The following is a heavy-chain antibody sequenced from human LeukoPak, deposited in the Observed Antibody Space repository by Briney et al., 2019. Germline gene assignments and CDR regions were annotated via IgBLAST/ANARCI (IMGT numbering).Heavy chain of an antibody. CDR1: GFTFSSYG. CDR3: AKRRAELMGVATIDD. V-gene: IGHV3-30*18. J-gene: IGHJ4*02. CDR2: ISYDGSNK. Sequence: GRSLRPSCAASGFTFSSYGMHWVRQAPGKGLEWVAVISYDGSNKYYADSVKGRFTISRDNSKNTLYLQMNSLRVEDTAVYYCAKRRAELMGVATIDDWGQGTLVTVSS. D-gene: IGHD5-12*01.